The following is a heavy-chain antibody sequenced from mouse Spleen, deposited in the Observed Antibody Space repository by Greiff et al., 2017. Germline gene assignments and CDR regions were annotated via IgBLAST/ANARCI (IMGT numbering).Heavy chain of an antibody. D-gene: IGHD1-1*02. Sequence: VKLMESGPGLVQPSQSLSITCTVSGFSLTRSGVPWVRQSPGKGREWLGVIWSGGSTDYNAAFISRLGISKDNSKSQVFFKMNSLQADDTAIYYCARWWRNYYAMDYWGQGTSGTVSS. J-gene: IGHJ4*01. V-gene: IGHV2-2*01. CDR3: ARWWRNYYAMDY. CDR2: IWSGGST. CDR1: GFSLTRSG.